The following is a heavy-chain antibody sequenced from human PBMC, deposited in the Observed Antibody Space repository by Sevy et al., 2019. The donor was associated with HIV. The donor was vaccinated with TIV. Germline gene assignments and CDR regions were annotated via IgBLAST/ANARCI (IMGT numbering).Heavy chain of an antibody. J-gene: IGHJ4*02. CDR3: ASEYCSRGSCFFDY. CDR2: IYAGGTA. D-gene: IGHD2-15*01. CDR1: GFDIRSNY. Sequence: GGSLRLSCVVSGFDIRSNYMSWVRQAPGKGLEWVSHIYAGGTAYYADSVKGRFTFSRDDSKNPVSLQMRSLRVEDSAVYYCASEYCSRGSCFFDYWGQGIQVTVSS. V-gene: IGHV3-53*01.